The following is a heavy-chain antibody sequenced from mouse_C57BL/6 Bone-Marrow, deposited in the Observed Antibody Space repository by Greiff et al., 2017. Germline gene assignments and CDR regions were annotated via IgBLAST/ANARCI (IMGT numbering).Heavy chain of an antibody. CDR2: IDPNSGGT. CDR1: GYTFTSYW. V-gene: IGHV1-72*01. J-gene: IGHJ1*03. Sequence: QVQLKQPGAELVKPGASVKLSCKASGYTFTSYWMHWVKQRPGRGLEWIGRIDPNSGGTKYNEKFKSKATLTVDKPSSTAYMQLSSLTSEDSSVYYCAREDLGYFDVWGTGTTVTVSS. CDR3: AREDLGYFDV.